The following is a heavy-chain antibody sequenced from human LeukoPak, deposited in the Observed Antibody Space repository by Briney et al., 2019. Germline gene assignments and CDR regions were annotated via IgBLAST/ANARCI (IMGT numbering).Heavy chain of an antibody. CDR2: VYFSGTS. CDR1: GGSVSSGTYY. V-gene: IGHV4-61*01. Sequence: SETLSLTCSVSGGSVSSGTYYETWIRQPPGKGLEWIGHVYFSGTSSYNPSLKSRVTISADTSKNQFSLKLISVTAADTAVYFCARRRMIRGVIIFDYWGPGALVTVSS. J-gene: IGHJ4*02. D-gene: IGHD3-10*01. CDR3: ARRRMIRGVIIFDY.